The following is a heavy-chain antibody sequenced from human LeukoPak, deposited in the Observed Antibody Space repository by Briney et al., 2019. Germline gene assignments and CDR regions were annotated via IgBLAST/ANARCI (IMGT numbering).Heavy chain of an antibody. CDR1: GFSFSNAW. Sequence: GGSLRLSCAASGFSFSNAWMSWVRQAPGKGLEWVSFIRSKAYGGTTEYAASVKGRFTISRDDSKSIAYLQMNSLKTEDTAVYYCTRVRGGDSSGYYYYFDYWGQGTLVTVSS. CDR2: IRSKAYGGTT. J-gene: IGHJ4*02. V-gene: IGHV3-49*04. D-gene: IGHD3-22*01. CDR3: TRVRGGDSSGYYYYFDY.